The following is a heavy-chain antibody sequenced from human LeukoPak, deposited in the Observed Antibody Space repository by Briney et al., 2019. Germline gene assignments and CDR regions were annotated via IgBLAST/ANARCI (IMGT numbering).Heavy chain of an antibody. J-gene: IGHJ4*02. D-gene: IGHD1-26*01. CDR3: ARDSREPRGSYFDY. CDR2: IYYSGST. Sequence: PSQTLSLTCTVSGGSISSGGYYWSWIRQHPGRGLEWIGYIYYSGSTYYNPSLKSRVTISVDTSKNQFSLKLSSVTAADTAVYYCARDSREPRGSYFDYWGQGTLVTVSS. CDR1: GGSISSGGYY. V-gene: IGHV4-31*03.